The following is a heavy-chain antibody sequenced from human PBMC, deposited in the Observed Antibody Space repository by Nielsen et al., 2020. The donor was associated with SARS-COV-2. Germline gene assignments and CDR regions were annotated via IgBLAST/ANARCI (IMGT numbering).Heavy chain of an antibody. CDR3: LRGMDD. CDR1: GFTFGDYA. Sequence: GGSLRLSCTASGFTFGDYAMSWVRQAPGKGLEWVANINQDGSEKYYVDSVKGRFTISRDNAKNSLYLRMDSLRAEDTAVYYCLRGMDDWGQGTTVTVSS. V-gene: IGHV3-7*01. CDR2: INQDGSEK. J-gene: IGHJ6*02. D-gene: IGHD3-16*01.